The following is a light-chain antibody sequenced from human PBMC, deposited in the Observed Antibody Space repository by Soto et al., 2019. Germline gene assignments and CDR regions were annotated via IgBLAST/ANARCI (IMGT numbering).Light chain of an antibody. Sequence: QSVLTQPASVSGSPGQSITISCTRTSRDIGFFNYVSWYQQFPGNAPKLIIFEVTNRPSGVSNRFSASKSGNTASLTISGLQAEDGADYYCSSYTTRSTYVFGTGTKVTVL. CDR3: SSYTTRSTYV. CDR2: EVT. CDR1: SRDIGFFNY. V-gene: IGLV2-14*01. J-gene: IGLJ1*01.